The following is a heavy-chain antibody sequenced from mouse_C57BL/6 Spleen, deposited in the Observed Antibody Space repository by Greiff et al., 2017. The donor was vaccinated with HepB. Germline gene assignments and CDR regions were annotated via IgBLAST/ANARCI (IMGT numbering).Heavy chain of an antibody. D-gene: IGHD1-1*01. Sequence: VQLQQSGPELVKPGASVKISCKASGYAFSSYWMNWVKQRPGKGLEWIGRIYPGDGDTNYNGKFKGKATLTADKSSRTAYMQLRSLTSEDSAVYFCARGNYGSSGYWGQGTTLTVSS. V-gene: IGHV1-82*01. CDR1: GYAFSSYW. J-gene: IGHJ2*01. CDR3: ARGNYGSSGY. CDR2: IYPGDGDT.